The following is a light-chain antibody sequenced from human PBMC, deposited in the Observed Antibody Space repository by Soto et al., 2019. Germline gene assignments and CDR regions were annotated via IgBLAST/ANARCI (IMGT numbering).Light chain of an antibody. V-gene: IGLV2-14*01. Sequence: QSALTQPASVSGSLGQSITISCTGTSSDVGGYNYVSWYQQHPGKVPKVMIYEVSNRPSGVSNRFSGSKSGNTASLTISGLQAEDEADYYCTSYTSSGTPVFGTGTKVTVL. CDR3: TSYTSSGTPV. J-gene: IGLJ1*01. CDR1: SSDVGGYNY. CDR2: EVS.